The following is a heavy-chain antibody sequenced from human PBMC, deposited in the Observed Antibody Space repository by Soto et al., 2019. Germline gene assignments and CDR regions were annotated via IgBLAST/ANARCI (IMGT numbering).Heavy chain of an antibody. CDR3: ARTYYYDSSGYGFDY. V-gene: IGHV4-30-4*01. J-gene: IGHJ4*02. Sequence: SETLSLTCTVSGGSISSGDYYWSWIRQPPGKGLEWIGYIYYSGGTYYNPSLKSRVTISVDTSKNQFSLKLSSVTAADTAVYYCARTYYYDSSGYGFDYWGQGTLVTVSS. D-gene: IGHD3-22*01. CDR1: GGSISSGDYY. CDR2: IYYSGGT.